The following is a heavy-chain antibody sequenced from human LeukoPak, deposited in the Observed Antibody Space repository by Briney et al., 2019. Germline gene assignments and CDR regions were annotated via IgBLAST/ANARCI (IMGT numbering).Heavy chain of an antibody. Sequence: GGSPRLTCAASGFTFRSYAMHWVRQAPGKGLEWVAVISYDGSNKYYADSVKGRFTISRDNSKNTLYLQMNSLRAEDTAVYYCARVLAAAGFFLDYWGQGTLVTVSS. J-gene: IGHJ4*02. D-gene: IGHD6-13*01. CDR1: GFTFRSYA. CDR3: ARVLAAAGFFLDY. CDR2: ISYDGSNK. V-gene: IGHV3-30*04.